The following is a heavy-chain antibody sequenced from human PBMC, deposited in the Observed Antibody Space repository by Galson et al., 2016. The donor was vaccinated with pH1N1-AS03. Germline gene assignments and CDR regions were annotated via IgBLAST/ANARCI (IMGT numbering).Heavy chain of an antibody. J-gene: IGHJ5*02. CDR3: ARDLNWDNA. CDR1: GFTLNSYW. V-gene: IGHV3-7*01. CDR2: IKPDGGDK. Sequence: SLRLSCAASGFTLNSYWMTWVRQAPGKGLEWVANIKPDGGDKYYVDSVKGRFTISRDNAKNSLYLQMNSLRVEDTAVYYCARDLNWDNAWGQGTLVTVSS.